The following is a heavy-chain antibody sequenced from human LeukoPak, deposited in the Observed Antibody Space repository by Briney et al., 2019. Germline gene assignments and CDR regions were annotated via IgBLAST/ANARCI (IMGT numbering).Heavy chain of an antibody. Sequence: GGSLRLSCAASGFTFSSYEMNWVRQAPGKGREWVSYIDSSGSNIHYADSVKGRFTISRDNAKNSLYLQMNSLRAEDTAVYYCARTKEMASISYFDSWGQGTLVTVSS. CDR2: IDSSGSNI. J-gene: IGHJ4*02. CDR3: ARTKEMASISYFDS. CDR1: GFTFSSYE. D-gene: IGHD5-24*01. V-gene: IGHV3-48*03.